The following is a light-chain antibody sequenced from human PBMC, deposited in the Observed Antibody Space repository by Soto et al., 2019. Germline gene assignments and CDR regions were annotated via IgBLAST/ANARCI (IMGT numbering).Light chain of an antibody. V-gene: IGKV3-20*01. CDR2: GAS. CDR3: QQYDNWPRT. J-gene: IGKJ1*01. CDR1: ESVSDNY. Sequence: EIVLTQSPGTLSLSPGERATLSCRASESVSDNYLAWYQQRSGQAPRLVIYGASSRASAVPDRFSGSGSGTEYTLTISSLQSEDFAVYYCQQYDNWPRTFGQGTKVDIK.